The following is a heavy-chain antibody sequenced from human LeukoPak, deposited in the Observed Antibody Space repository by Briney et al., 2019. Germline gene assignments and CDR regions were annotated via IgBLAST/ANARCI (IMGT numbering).Heavy chain of an antibody. CDR1: GGSMSGYY. Sequence: SETLSLTCTVSGGSMSGYYWNWIRQPAGKGLEWIGRIYATGGTNSNPSLKSRLIMSVDTSTNQFSLKMRFVTAADTAVYYCARNLGGDDYYFYGMDVWGQGTTVTVSS. CDR3: ARNLGGDDYYFYGMDV. V-gene: IGHV4-4*07. J-gene: IGHJ6*02. D-gene: IGHD2-21*02. CDR2: IYATGGT.